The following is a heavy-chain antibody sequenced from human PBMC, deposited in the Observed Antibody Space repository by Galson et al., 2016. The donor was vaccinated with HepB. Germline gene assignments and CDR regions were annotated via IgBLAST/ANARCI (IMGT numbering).Heavy chain of an antibody. V-gene: IGHV4-59*01. CDR3: ARDDSGGWYGFHYGMDV. CDR1: GASISGYY. Sequence: LSLTCTVSGASISGYYLSWIRQPPGKGLEWIGYIYYSGRTNYNPSLQSRVTISVDTSKNQFSLKLSSVAAADTAVYYCARDDSGGWYGFHYGMDVWGQGTTVTVSS. D-gene: IGHD6-19*01. CDR2: IYYSGRT. J-gene: IGHJ6*02.